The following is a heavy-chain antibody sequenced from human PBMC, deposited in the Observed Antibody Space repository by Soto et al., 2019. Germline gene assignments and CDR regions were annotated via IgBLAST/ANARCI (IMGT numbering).Heavy chain of an antibody. D-gene: IGHD2-2*01. CDR3: ARDFVEVPSALYYFDY. Sequence: VASVKVSCKASGYTFTRYYMHWVRQAPGQGLEWMGIINPSGGSTSYAQKFQGRVTMTMGTSTSTVYMELSSLRSEDTGIYYCARDFVEVPSALYYFDYWGQGTLVTVSS. V-gene: IGHV1-46*03. CDR1: GYTFTRYY. CDR2: INPSGGST. J-gene: IGHJ4*02.